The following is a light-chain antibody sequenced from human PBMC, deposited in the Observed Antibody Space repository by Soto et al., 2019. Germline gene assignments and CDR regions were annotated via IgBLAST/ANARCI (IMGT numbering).Light chain of an antibody. CDR1: QSVLYSSNNKNH. V-gene: IGKV4-1*01. J-gene: IGKJ1*01. Sequence: DIVMTQSPDSLSVSLGERATINCKSSQSVLYSSNNKNHLAWYQQKPGQPPKLLIYWASTRESGVPDRFSGSGSGTDFTLTISSLQAEDVAVYYCQQYYSTPQTFGQGTKVEI. CDR2: WAS. CDR3: QQYYSTPQT.